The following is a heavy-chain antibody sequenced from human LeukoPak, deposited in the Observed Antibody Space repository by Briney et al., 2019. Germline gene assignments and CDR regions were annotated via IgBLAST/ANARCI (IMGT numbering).Heavy chain of an antibody. CDR1: GFTVSSNF. Sequence: PGGSLRLSCAASGFTVSSNFMSWVRQAPGKGLEWVSVIYSGGNTYYADSVKGRFTISRDNSKNTLYLQMNSLRAEDTAVYYCARLPGSPYYYGMDVWGQGTTVTVSS. D-gene: IGHD3-16*01. CDR2: IYSGGNT. CDR3: ARLPGSPYYYGMDV. J-gene: IGHJ6*02. V-gene: IGHV3-53*01.